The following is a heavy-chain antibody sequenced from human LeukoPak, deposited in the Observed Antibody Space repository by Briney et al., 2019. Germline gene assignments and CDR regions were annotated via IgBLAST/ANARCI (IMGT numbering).Heavy chain of an antibody. CDR3: ARPGDSSFDPTYYYYGMDV. CDR1: GFTFSSYG. J-gene: IGHJ6*02. D-gene: IGHD6-6*01. Sequence: GSLRLFFAASGFTFSSYGMHWVRQAPGKGLEWVAVIWYDGSNKYYADSVKGRFTISRDNSKNTLYLQMNSLRAEDTAVYYCARPGDSSFDPTYYYYGMDVWGQGTTVTVSS. CDR2: IWYDGSNK. V-gene: IGHV3-33*01.